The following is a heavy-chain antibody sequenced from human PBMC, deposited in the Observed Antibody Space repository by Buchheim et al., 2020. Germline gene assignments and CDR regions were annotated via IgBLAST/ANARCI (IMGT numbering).Heavy chain of an antibody. V-gene: IGHV3-30*04. CDR3: ARESVAVAYYFDY. D-gene: IGHD6-19*01. CDR1: GFTFSSYA. Sequence: QVQLVEFGGGVVQPGRSLRLSCAASGFTFSSYAMHWVRQAPGKGLEWVAVISYDGSNKYYADSVKGRFTISRDNSKNTLYLQMNSLRAEDTAVYYCARESVAVAYYFDYWGQGTL. J-gene: IGHJ4*02. CDR2: ISYDGSNK.